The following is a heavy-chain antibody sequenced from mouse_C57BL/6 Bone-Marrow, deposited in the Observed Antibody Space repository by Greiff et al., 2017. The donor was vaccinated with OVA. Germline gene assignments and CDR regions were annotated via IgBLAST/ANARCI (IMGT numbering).Heavy chain of an antibody. CDR2: IHPKSGST. Sequence: QVQLQQPGAELVKPGASVKLSCKASGYTFTSYWMHWVKQRPGQGLEWIGMIHPKSGSTNYNEKFKSKATLTVDKSSSTAYMQLSSLTSEDSAVYDCARGGLLLRYSWFAYWGQGTLVTVSA. D-gene: IGHD1-1*01. V-gene: IGHV1-64*01. CDR3: ARGGLLLRYSWFAY. CDR1: GYTFTSYW. J-gene: IGHJ3*01.